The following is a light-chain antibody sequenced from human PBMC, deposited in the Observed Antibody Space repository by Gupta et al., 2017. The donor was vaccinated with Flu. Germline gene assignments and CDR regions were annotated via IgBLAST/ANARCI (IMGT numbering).Light chain of an antibody. V-gene: IGKV1-39*01. J-gene: IGKJ2*01. CDR1: QFISTY. CDR3: QQSYTNPYT. Sequence: DIQFTQSPPSLSVSVGDRVTITCRASQFISTYMDWYRQRPGEAPKLLIFAASSLQGGVPSRFSGGGSGTDFTLTISSLQPEDFATYYCQQSYTNPYTFGQGTKLEI. CDR2: AAS.